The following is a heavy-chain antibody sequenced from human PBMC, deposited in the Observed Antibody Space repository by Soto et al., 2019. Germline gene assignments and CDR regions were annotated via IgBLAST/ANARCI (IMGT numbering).Heavy chain of an antibody. CDR3: ARLRVTTNYYYYYGMDV. CDR1: GGTFSSYA. J-gene: IGHJ6*02. Sequence: AASVKVSCKASGGTFSSYAISWVRQAPGQGLEWMGGIIPIFGTANYAQKFQGRVTITADESTSTAYMELSSLRSEDTAVYYCARLRVTTNYYYYYGMDVWGQGTTVTVSS. V-gene: IGHV1-69*13. D-gene: IGHD4-4*01. CDR2: IIPIFGTA.